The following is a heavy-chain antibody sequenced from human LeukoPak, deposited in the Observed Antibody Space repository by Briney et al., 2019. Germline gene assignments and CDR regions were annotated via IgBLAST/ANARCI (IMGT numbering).Heavy chain of an antibody. V-gene: IGHV5-51*01. J-gene: IGHJ3*02. Sequence: GESLKISCKGFGYSFSSHWIAWVRQVPGKGLEWMGIIYPGDSDTQYSPSFQGQVTISVDKSISTAYVQWSSLKASDTAIYYCARRDPHYHDTTPRGAFDIWGQGTLVTVSS. D-gene: IGHD3-22*01. CDR3: ARRDPHYHDTTPRGAFDI. CDR1: GYSFSSHW. CDR2: IYPGDSDT.